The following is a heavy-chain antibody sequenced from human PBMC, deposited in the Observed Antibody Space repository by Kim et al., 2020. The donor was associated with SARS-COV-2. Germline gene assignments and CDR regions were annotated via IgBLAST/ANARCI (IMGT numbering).Heavy chain of an antibody. Sequence: GGSLRLSCAASGFTVSSNYMSWVRQAPGKGLEWVSVIYSGGSTYYADSVKGRFTISRDNSKNTLYLQMNSLRAEETAVYYCARSPPRSYYGSGSYYHYY. CDR3: ARSPPRSYYGSGSYYHYY. D-gene: IGHD3-10*01. CDR1: GFTVSSNY. V-gene: IGHV3-66*01. J-gene: IGHJ6*01. CDR2: IYSGGST.